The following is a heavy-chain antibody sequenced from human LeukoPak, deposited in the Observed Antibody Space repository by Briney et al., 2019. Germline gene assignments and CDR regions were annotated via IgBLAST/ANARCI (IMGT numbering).Heavy chain of an antibody. CDR1: GFTFSSYG. CDR3: ARIPCGGDCYARGAFDI. V-gene: IGHV3-30*03. D-gene: IGHD2-21*02. CDR2: ISYDGSNK. J-gene: IGHJ3*02. Sequence: GGSLRLSCAASGFTFSSYGMHWVRQAPGKGLEWVAVISYDGSNKYYADSVKGRFTISRDNSKNTLYLQMNSLRAEDTAVYYCARIPCGGDCYARGAFDIWGQGTMVTVSS.